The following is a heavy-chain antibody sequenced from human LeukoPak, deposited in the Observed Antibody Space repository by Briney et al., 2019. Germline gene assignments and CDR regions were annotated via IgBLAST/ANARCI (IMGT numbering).Heavy chain of an antibody. CDR3: ARGRGYCSGGSCFNWFDP. CDR2: IYHSRST. Sequence: SETLSLTCTVSGGSISSSSYYWGWMRQPPGKGLEWIGSIYHSRSTYYNPSLESRVTISVDTSKNQFSLKLSSVTAADTAVYYCARGRGYCSGGSCFNWFDPWGQGTLVTVSS. D-gene: IGHD2-15*01. CDR1: GGSISSSSYY. J-gene: IGHJ5*02. V-gene: IGHV4-39*07.